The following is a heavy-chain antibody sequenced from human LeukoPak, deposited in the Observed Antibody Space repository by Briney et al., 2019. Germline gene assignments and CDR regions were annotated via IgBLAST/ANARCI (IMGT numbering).Heavy chain of an antibody. CDR1: GFTFSSYE. D-gene: IGHD6-13*01. Sequence: GGSLRLSCAASGFTFSSYEMNWVRQAPGKGLEWVSYISSSGSTIYYADSVKGRFTISRDNAKNSLYLQMNSLRAEGTAVYYCARAVGRSSSWSPIPGGDFDYWGQGTLVTVSS. CDR2: ISSSGSTI. CDR3: ARAVGRSSSWSPIPGGDFDY. V-gene: IGHV3-48*03. J-gene: IGHJ4*02.